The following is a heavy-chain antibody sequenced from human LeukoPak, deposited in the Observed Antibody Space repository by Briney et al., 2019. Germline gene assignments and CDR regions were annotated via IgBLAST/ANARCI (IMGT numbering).Heavy chain of an antibody. J-gene: IGHJ4*02. Sequence: TLSLTCTVSGGSISSYYWSWIRQPPGKGLEWLALIYWDDDKRYSPSLKSRLTITKDTSKNQVVLTMTNMDPVDTATYYCAHIGGWGSYYFDYWGQGTLVTVSS. V-gene: IGHV2-5*08. CDR2: IYWDDDK. CDR1: GGSISSYYW. CDR3: AHIGGWGSYYFDY. D-gene: IGHD3-10*01.